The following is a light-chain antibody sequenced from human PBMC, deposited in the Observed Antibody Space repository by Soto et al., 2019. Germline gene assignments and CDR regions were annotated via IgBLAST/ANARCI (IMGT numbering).Light chain of an antibody. CDR1: SSNIGNNY. J-gene: IGLJ2*01. CDR3: GTWASSLSAVV. Sequence: QSVLTQPPSVSAAPGQKVTISCSGSSSNIGNNYVSWYQQLPGTAPKLLIYDNNKRPSGIPDRFSGSKSGTSATLGITGLQTGDEADYYCGTWASSLSAVVFGGRTKLTVL. V-gene: IGLV1-51*01. CDR2: DNN.